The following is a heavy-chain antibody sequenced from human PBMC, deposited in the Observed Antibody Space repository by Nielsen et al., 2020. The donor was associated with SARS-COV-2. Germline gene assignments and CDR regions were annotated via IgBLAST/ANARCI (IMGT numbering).Heavy chain of an antibody. Sequence: SETLSLTCTVSGGSISSSSYYWGWIRQPPGKGLEWIGSIYYSGSTYYNPSLKSRVTISVDTSKNQFSLKLSSVTAADTAVYYCASVLLWFGGTIGGYFDYWGQGTLVTVSS. D-gene: IGHD3-10*01. CDR1: GGSISSSSYY. V-gene: IGHV4-39*01. J-gene: IGHJ4*02. CDR3: ASVLLWFGGTIGGYFDY. CDR2: IYYSGST.